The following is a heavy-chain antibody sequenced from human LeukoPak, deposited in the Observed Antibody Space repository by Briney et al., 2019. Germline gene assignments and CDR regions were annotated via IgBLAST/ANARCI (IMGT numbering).Heavy chain of an antibody. D-gene: IGHD3-9*01. CDR3: ARGLDILTGYYPYYYYYYMDV. Sequence: SETLSLTCAVYGGSFSGYCWSWIRQPPGKGLEWIGEINHSGSTNYNPSLESRVTISVDTSKNQFSLKLSSVTAADTAVYYCARGLDILTGYYPYYYYYYMDVWGKGTTVTVSS. CDR1: GGSFSGYC. V-gene: IGHV4-34*01. J-gene: IGHJ6*03. CDR2: INHSGST.